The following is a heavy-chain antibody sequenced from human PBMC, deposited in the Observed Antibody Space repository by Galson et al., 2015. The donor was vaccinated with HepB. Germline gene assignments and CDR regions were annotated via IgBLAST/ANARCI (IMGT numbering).Heavy chain of an antibody. J-gene: IGHJ4*02. CDR3: ARELIAAAGTHG. V-gene: IGHV3-30-3*01. CDR1: GFTFSSYA. D-gene: IGHD6-13*01. Sequence: SLRLSCAASGFTFSSYAMHWVRQAPGKGLEWVAVISYDGSNKYYADSVKGRFTISRDNFKNTLYLQMNSLRAEDTAVYYCARELIAAAGTHGWGQGTLVTVSS. CDR2: ISYDGSNK.